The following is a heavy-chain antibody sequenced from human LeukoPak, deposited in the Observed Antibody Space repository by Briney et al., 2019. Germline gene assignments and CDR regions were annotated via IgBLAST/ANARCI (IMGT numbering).Heavy chain of an antibody. J-gene: IGHJ4*02. D-gene: IGHD6-13*01. CDR1: GYTFTGYY. Sequence: ASVKVSCKTSGYTFTGYYIHWVRRAPGQGLEWMGWINPNSGGTTYAQKFQGRVTMTRDTSISTAYMELSRLRSDDTAVYYCAPTNSWSYYFDYWSQGTLVTVSS. V-gene: IGHV1-2*02. CDR3: APTNSWSYYFDY. CDR2: INPNSGGT.